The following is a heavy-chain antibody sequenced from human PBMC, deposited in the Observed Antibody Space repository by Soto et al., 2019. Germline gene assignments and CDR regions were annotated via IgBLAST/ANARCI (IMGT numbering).Heavy chain of an antibody. D-gene: IGHD2-21*01. J-gene: IGHJ5*02. CDR2: TIPKLGSA. Sequence: QVQLVQSGAEVKEPGSSVKVSCKASGGGNLRDYRTTWVRRAPGQGLEWMGGTIPKLGSANYAQNFQGRVTITSDESTHTVYMELRSLRYDDTAVYYCARGGDGYNCGAVSWGQGTPVTVSS. V-gene: IGHV1-69*01. CDR3: ARGGDGYNCGAVS. CDR1: GGGNLRDYR.